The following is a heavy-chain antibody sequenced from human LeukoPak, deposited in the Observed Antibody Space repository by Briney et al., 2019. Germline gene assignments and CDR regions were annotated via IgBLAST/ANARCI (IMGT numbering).Heavy chain of an antibody. CDR2: IYYSGST. D-gene: IGHD3-22*01. CDR1: GDSISSYY. V-gene: IGHV4-59*08. CDR3: ARGIDRSSGLDY. Sequence: SETLALTCTVSGDSISSYYWGWIRQPPGKGLEWIGYIYYSGSTYYNPSLKSRVTISVDTSKNQFSLKLSSVTAADTAVYYCARGIDRSSGLDYWGQGTLVTVSS. J-gene: IGHJ4*02.